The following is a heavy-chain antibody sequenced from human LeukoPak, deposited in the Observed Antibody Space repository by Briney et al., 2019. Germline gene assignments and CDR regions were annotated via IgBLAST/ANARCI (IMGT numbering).Heavy chain of an antibody. CDR3: AEGKGYCSGGSCYFSLVTIDY. J-gene: IGHJ4*02. V-gene: IGHV3-23*01. D-gene: IGHD2-15*01. CDR1: GFTFSSYA. Sequence: PGGSLRLSCAASGFTFSSYAMSWVRQAPGKGLEWVSAISGSGGSTYYADSVRGRFTISRDNSKNTLYLQMNSLRAEDTAVYYCAEGKGYCSGGSCYFSLVTIDYWGQGTLVTVSS. CDR2: ISGSGGST.